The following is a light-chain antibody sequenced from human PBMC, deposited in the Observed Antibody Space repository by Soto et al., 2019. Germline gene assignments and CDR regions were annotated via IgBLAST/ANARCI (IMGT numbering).Light chain of an antibody. J-gene: IGLJ3*02. V-gene: IGLV2-14*03. CDR3: SSYTTINTVVL. CDR2: DVT. Sequence: QSVLTQPASVSGSPGQSITFSCTGTTSDIGAYNYVSWYQHHPGKAPKLLIYDVTARPSGVSDRFSGSKSGTTASLTISGLQAEDEDDYFCSSYTTINTVVLFGGGTKVTVL. CDR1: TSDIGAYNY.